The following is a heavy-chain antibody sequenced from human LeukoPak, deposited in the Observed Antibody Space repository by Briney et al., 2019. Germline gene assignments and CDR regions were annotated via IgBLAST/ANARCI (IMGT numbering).Heavy chain of an antibody. CDR2: INPDASTT. J-gene: IGHJ5*02. CDR1: EFTFSAYW. CDR3: AMSLYSGAYVT. Sequence: GGSLGLSCAASEFTFSAYWVHWVRQAPGKGLVWVSLINPDASTTFYADSVKGRFTISRDNAKNTLYLQMNSLRAEDTAVYYCAMSLYSGAYVTWGQGTLVTVSS. V-gene: IGHV3-74*01. D-gene: IGHD1-26*01.